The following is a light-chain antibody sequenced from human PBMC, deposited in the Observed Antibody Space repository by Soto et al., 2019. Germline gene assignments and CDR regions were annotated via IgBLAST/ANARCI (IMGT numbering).Light chain of an antibody. J-gene: IGKJ1*01. CDR1: QSISSR. Sequence: EIQMTQSPSTLSASVGDRVTITCRASQSISSRLAWYQQKPGKAPQVLIYKASSLQSGVPSRFSGSGSGTEFTLTISSLQPEDFATYYCQQYYSYPRTFGQGTKVDIK. CDR2: KAS. CDR3: QQYYSYPRT. V-gene: IGKV1-5*03.